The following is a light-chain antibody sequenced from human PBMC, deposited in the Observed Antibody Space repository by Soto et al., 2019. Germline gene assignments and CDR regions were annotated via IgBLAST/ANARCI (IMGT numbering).Light chain of an antibody. CDR1: QGVRNY. CDR3: QKCNSAPYT. J-gene: IGKJ2*01. CDR2: AAS. Sequence: DIQMTQSASFLSASVGDRVTITYRASQGVRNYLAWYQQKPGKVPKLLMYAASTLQSGVPSRFSGSGSGTDFTLTISSLQPEDVATYYCQKCNSAPYTFGQGTKLEIK. V-gene: IGKV1-27*01.